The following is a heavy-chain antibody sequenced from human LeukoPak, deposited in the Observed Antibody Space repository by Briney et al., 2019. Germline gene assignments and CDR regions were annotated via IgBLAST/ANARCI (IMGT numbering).Heavy chain of an antibody. D-gene: IGHD6-25*01. V-gene: IGHV4-30-2*01. CDR3: ARGAPSGGLVDY. J-gene: IGHJ4*02. CDR2: IYHSGST. Sequence: SETLSLTCAVSGGSISSGGYSWSWLRQPPGKGLEWIGYIYHSGSTYYNPSLKSRVTISVDRSKNQFSLKLSSVTAADTAVYYCARGAPSGGLVDYWGQGTLVTVSS. CDR1: GGSISSGGYS.